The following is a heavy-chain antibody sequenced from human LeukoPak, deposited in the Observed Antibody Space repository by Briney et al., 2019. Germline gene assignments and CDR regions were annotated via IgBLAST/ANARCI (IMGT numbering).Heavy chain of an antibody. J-gene: IGHJ6*03. CDR2: INHSGST. Sequence: PGGSLRLSCAASGFTFSSYWMSWIRQPPGKGLEWIGEINHSGSTNYNPSLKSRVTISVDTSKNQFSLKLSSVTAADTAVYYCARGRKDSNYLVGSWRYYYYYYMDVWGKGTTVTVSS. V-gene: IGHV4-34*01. CDR1: GFTFSSYW. CDR3: ARGRKDSNYLVGSWRYYYYYYMDV. D-gene: IGHD4-11*01.